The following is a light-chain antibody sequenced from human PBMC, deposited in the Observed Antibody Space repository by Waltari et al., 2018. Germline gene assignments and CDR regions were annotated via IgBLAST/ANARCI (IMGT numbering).Light chain of an antibody. CDR2: AAS. CDR1: QGIFSA. Sequence: AFQLTQSPSSLSASLGDRVTITCRASQGIFSALAWYQQKPGKPPKLLIYAASILESGVPSRFSGSGSGTDFTLTINSLEAEDFGTYYCQQSHNFPLTFGGGTKVDNK. CDR3: QQSHNFPLT. J-gene: IGKJ4*01. V-gene: IGKV1D-13*01.